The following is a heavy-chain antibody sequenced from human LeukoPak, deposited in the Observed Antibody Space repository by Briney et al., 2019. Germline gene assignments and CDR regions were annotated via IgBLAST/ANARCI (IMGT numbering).Heavy chain of an antibody. CDR3: ARFLPTYYYDSSGYDY. Sequence: GGSLRLSCAASGFTFSSYWMHWVRQAPGKGLVWVSRINSDGSSTSYADSVKGRFTISRDNAKNTLYLQMNSLRAEDTAVYYCARFLPTYYYDSSGYDYWGQGTLVTVSS. CDR1: GFTFSSYW. J-gene: IGHJ4*02. D-gene: IGHD3-22*01. CDR2: INSDGSST. V-gene: IGHV3-74*01.